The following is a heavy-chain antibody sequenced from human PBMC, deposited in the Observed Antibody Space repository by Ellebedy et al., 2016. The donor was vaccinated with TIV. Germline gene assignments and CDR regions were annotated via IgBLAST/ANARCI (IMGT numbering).Heavy chain of an antibody. CDR1: GFTFSGSA. CDR2: IRSKANSYAT. V-gene: IGHV3-73*01. CDR3: ARAAYYYYGMDV. Sequence: PGGSLRLSCAASGFTFSGSAMHWVRQASGKGLEWVGRIRSKANSYATAYAASVKGRFTISRDNAKNSLYLQMNSLRAEDTAVYYCARAAYYYYGMDVWGQGTTVTVSS. J-gene: IGHJ6*02.